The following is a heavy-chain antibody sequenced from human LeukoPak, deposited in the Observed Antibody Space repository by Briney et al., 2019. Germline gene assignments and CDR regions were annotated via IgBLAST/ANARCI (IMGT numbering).Heavy chain of an antibody. J-gene: IGHJ4*02. CDR2: INPNSGGT. V-gene: IGHV1-2*06. CDR3: ARGFRKGYSCYDLYFFDY. Sequence: GSSVKVPCKASGYTFSGYYMHWVRQAPGQGLEWMGRINPNSGGTNYAQKFQGRVTMTRDTSISTAYMELSRLRSDDTAVYYCARGFRKGYSCYDLYFFDYWGQGTLVAVSS. CDR1: GYTFSGYY. D-gene: IGHD5-12*01.